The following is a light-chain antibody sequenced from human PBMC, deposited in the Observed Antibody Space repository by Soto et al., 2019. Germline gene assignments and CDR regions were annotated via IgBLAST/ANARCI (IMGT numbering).Light chain of an antibody. J-gene: IGKJ3*01. CDR1: QSVLYSSNNKNY. CDR3: QQFYSTPFP. Sequence: DIVMTQSPDSLAVSLGERATINCQSSQSVLYSSNNKNYLAWYQQKPGQPPKLLIYWASTRESGVPDRFSGSGSGTDFTHTISSLQAEDVAVYYCQQFYSTPFPFGPGTKVDI. V-gene: IGKV4-1*01. CDR2: WAS.